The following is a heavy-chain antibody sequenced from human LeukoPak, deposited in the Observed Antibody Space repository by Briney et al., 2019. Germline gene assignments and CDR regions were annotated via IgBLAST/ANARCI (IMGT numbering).Heavy chain of an antibody. CDR1: GFTFSSYG. CDR3: AKGYSYGQYYFDY. CDR2: ISYDGSNK. V-gene: IGHV3-30*18. Sequence: PGGSLRLSCAASGFTFSSYGMHWVRQAPGKGLEWVAVISYDGSNKYYADSVKGRFTISRDNSKNTLYLQMNSLRAEDTAVYYCAKGYSYGQYYFDYWGQGTLVTVSS. D-gene: IGHD5-18*01. J-gene: IGHJ4*02.